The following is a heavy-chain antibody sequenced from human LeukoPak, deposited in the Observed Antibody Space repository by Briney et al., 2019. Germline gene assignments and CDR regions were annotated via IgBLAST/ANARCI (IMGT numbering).Heavy chain of an antibody. CDR1: GGTFSSYA. J-gene: IGHJ6*03. CDR2: IIPIFGTA. V-gene: IGHV1-69*06. D-gene: IGHD1-26*01. CDR3: ARDKYSGSYRLSDYYYYMDV. Sequence: GASVKVSCKASGGTFSSYAISWVRQAPGQGLEWMGGIIPIFGTANYAQKFQGRVTITADKSTSTAYMELSSLRSEDTAVYYCARDKYSGSYRLSDYYYYMDVWGKGTTVTVSS.